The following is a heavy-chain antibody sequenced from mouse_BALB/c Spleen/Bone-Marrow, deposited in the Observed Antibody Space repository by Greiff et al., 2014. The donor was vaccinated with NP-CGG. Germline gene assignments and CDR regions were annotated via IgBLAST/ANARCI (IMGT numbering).Heavy chain of an antibody. Sequence: EVQLQQSGPGLVKPSQSLSLTCTVTGYSITSDYAWNWIRQLPGNKLEWMGYISYSGSTSYNPSLKSRISITRDTSKDQFFLQLNSVTTEDTATYYCASQDVYYYAMDYWGQGTSVTVSS. CDR2: ISYSGST. V-gene: IGHV3-2*02. D-gene: IGHD3-2*02. CDR3: ASQDVYYYAMDY. J-gene: IGHJ4*01. CDR1: GYSITSDYA.